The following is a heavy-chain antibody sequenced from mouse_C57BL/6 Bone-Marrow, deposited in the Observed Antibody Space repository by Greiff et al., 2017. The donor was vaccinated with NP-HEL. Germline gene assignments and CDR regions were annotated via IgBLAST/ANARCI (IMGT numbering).Heavy chain of an antibody. CDR1: GFTFSDYG. CDR3: ARHAVYAMDY. V-gene: IGHV5-15*01. J-gene: IGHJ4*01. CDR2: ISNLAYSI. Sequence: EVHLVESGGGLVQPGGSLKLSCAASGFTFSDYGMAWVRQAPRKGPEWVAFISNLAYSIYYADTVTGRFTISRENAKNTLYLEMSSLRSEDTAMYYCARHAVYAMDYWGQGTSVTVSS.